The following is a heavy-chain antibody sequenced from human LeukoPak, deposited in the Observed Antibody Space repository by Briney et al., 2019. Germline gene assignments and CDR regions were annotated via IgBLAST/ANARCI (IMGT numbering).Heavy chain of an antibody. CDR1: GGSISSYY. Sequence: PSETLSLTCSVSGGSISSYYWSWIRQPPGKGLEWIGYIFYSGRTSYNPSLKSRVTISVDTSKNHFSLTLSSVTAADTAVYYCARDQYYDSSGNWFDPWGQGTLVTVSS. CDR3: ARDQYYDSSGNWFDP. CDR2: IFYSGRT. J-gene: IGHJ5*02. V-gene: IGHV4-59*01. D-gene: IGHD3-22*01.